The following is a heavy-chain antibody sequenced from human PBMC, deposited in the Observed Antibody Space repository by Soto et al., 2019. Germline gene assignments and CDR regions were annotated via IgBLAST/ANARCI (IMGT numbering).Heavy chain of an antibody. Sequence: QVQLVQSGAEVKKPGSSVKVSCKASGGTFSSYAISWVRQAPGQGLEWMGGIIPISDTTNYAQKFQGRVTITADESTSTAYMELSRPRSEDTAVYYCARSQGSSTSLEIYYYYYYGMDVWGKGTTVTVSS. V-gene: IGHV1-69*01. CDR3: ARSQGSSTSLEIYYYYYYGMDV. D-gene: IGHD2-2*01. CDR2: IIPISDTT. J-gene: IGHJ6*04. CDR1: GGTFSSYA.